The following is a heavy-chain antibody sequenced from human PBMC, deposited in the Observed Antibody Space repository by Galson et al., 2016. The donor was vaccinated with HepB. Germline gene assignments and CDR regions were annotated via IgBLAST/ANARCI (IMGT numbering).Heavy chain of an antibody. V-gene: IGHV1-69*10. CDR2: IIPLLRMT. J-gene: IGHJ6*02. CDR3: ARDAGSLTRVYYGMDD. CDR1: GGPFSSYG. D-gene: IGHD1-1*01. Sequence: SVKVSCKVSGGPFSSYGISWVRQAPGQGLEWMGGIIPLLRMTNYAQKFQGRVTFTADESTSTAYVELGSLSLEDTAVYYCARDAGSLTRVYYGMDDWGQGTTVTVS.